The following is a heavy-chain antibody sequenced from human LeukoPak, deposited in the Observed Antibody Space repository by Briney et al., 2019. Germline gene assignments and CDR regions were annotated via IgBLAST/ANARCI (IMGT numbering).Heavy chain of an antibody. CDR1: GFTFSDYY. CDR2: LSSSGGTI. J-gene: IGHJ5*02. D-gene: IGHD3-3*01. CDR3: ARAGAYDFWSGYYSINWFDP. Sequence: GGYLRLSCAASGFTFSDYYMSWIRQAPGKGLEWVSYLSSSGGTIYYADTVKGRLTISRDNAKNSLYLQMNSLRAEDTAVYYCARAGAYDFWSGYYSINWFDPWGQGTLVTVSS. V-gene: IGHV3-11*04.